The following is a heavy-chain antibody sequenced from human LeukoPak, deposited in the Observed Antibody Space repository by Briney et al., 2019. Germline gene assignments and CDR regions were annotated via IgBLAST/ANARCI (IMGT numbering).Heavy chain of an antibody. J-gene: IGHJ3*02. CDR3: ARGSRLGVVGRDAFDI. D-gene: IGHD3-3*01. Sequence: GGSLRLSCAASGFTFSRYSMNWVRQAPGKGLEWVSSISISSNYIYYADSLKGRFTISRDNAKNSLYLQVNSLRAEDTAVYYCARGSRLGVVGRDAFDIWGQGTVVTVSS. CDR2: ISISSNYI. V-gene: IGHV3-21*01. CDR1: GFTFSRYS.